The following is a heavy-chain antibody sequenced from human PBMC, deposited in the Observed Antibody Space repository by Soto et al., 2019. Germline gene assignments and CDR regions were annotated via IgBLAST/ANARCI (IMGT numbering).Heavy chain of an antibody. D-gene: IGHD6-19*01. Sequence: GGSLRLSCAVSGFTFSSYAMSWVRQAPGKGLEWVSAISGSGGSTYYADSVKGRFTISRDNSKNTLYLQMNSLRAEDTAVYYCAKFGLLLSGWYLDYYYGMDVWGQGTTVTVSS. CDR1: GFTFSSYA. CDR3: AKFGLLLSGWYLDYYYGMDV. CDR2: ISGSGGST. V-gene: IGHV3-23*01. J-gene: IGHJ6*02.